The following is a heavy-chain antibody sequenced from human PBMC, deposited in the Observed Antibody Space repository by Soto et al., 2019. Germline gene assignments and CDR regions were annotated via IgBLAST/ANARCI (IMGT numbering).Heavy chain of an antibody. CDR2: IYHGGTI. J-gene: IGHJ4*02. CDR3: AIDHQYSGTWSFDY. V-gene: IGHV4-4*02. Sequence: QVQLQESGPGLVQPSGTLSLTCAVSGASVNTDDWWNWVRQPPGKGLEWIGEIYHGGTIYYNPSLKSRVTISLDKSKNQISLKLTSLTAADTAVYYCAIDHQYSGTWSFDYWGQGALVTVSS. D-gene: IGHD1-26*01. CDR1: GASVNTDDW.